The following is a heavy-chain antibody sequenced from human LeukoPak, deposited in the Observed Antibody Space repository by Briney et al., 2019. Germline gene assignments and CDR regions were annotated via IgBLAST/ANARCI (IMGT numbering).Heavy chain of an antibody. CDR2: ISRNSGSI. Sequence: GGSLTLSCAASGFTFDDYAMHWVRHAPGEGLEWVSGISRNSGSIGYADSVKGRFTISRDNAKNSLYLQMNSLRAEDTAVYYCARDSGRYSSSHDAFDIWGQGTMVTVSS. CDR3: ARDSGRYSSSHDAFDI. CDR1: GFTFDDYA. D-gene: IGHD6-13*01. V-gene: IGHV3-9*01. J-gene: IGHJ3*02.